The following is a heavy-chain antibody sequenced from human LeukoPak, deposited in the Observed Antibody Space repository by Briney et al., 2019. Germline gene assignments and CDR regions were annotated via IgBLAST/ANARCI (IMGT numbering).Heavy chain of an antibody. CDR2: INTNTGNP. CDR1: GYTFTSYA. V-gene: IGHV7-4-1*02. Sequence: ASVKVSCKASGYTFTSYAMNWVRQAPGQGLEWMGWINTNTGNPTYAQGFTGRFVFSLDTSVSTAYLQISSLKAEDTAVYYCARGVPYYDFWSGHPSWYYYYYYMDVWGKGTTVTVSS. D-gene: IGHD3-3*01. J-gene: IGHJ6*03. CDR3: ARGVPYYDFWSGHPSWYYYYYYMDV.